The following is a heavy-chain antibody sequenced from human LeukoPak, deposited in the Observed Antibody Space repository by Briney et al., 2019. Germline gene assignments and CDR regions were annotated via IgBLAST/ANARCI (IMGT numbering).Heavy chain of an antibody. CDR1: GFPFSSYW. CDR2: IISDGSIT. CDR3: APTDVSYFDY. J-gene: IGHJ4*02. D-gene: IGHD3-16*01. V-gene: IGHV3-74*01. Sequence: GGSLRLSCAASGFPFSSYWMQWVRQAPGKGLVWVSRIISDGSITNYADSVKGRFTISRDNAKSTLYLQMNSLRVEDTAVYYCAPTDVSYFDYWGQGTLVTVSS.